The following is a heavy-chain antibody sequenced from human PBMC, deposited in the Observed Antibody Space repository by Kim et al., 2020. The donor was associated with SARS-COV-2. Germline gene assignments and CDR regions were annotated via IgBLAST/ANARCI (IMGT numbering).Heavy chain of an antibody. J-gene: IGHJ4*02. CDR2: ISSSSTI. CDR1: GFTFSSYS. V-gene: IGHV3-48*01. CDR3: ADVYQSL. Sequence: GGSLRLSCAASGFTFSSYSMNWVRQAPGKGLEWVSYISSSSTIYYADSVKGRFTISRDNAKNSLYLQMNSLRAEDTAVYYCADVYQSLWGQGTLVTVSS. D-gene: IGHD2-2*02.